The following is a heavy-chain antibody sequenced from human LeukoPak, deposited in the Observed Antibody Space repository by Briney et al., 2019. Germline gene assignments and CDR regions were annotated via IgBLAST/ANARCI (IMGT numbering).Heavy chain of an antibody. CDR2: ISSNGRST. J-gene: IGHJ4*02. CDR1: GFTFSRYT. Sequence: AGGSLRLSCAASGFTFSRYTMHWVRQAPGQRLEYFSAISSNGRSTYYADSVKGRFTLSRDNSKNTLYLQIGSLRIEDTAVYYCARELDGSGSFDYWGQGTLVTVSS. CDR3: ARELDGSGSFDY. V-gene: IGHV3-64*02. D-gene: IGHD3-10*01.